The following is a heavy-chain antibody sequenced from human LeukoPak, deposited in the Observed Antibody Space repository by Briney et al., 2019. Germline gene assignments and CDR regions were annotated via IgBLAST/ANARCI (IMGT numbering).Heavy chain of an antibody. D-gene: IGHD3-22*01. Sequence: PGGSLTLSCAASGFTFSSYAMTWVRQAPGKGLEWVSGISGSGGNTYYTDSVRGRLSISRDNSKNTLYLQMNSLRAEDTAVYYCAKESSKYYYDSSGRPGWFDPWGQGTLVTVSS. CDR2: ISGSGGNT. V-gene: IGHV3-23*01. J-gene: IGHJ5*02. CDR3: AKESSKYYYDSSGRPGWFDP. CDR1: GFTFSSYA.